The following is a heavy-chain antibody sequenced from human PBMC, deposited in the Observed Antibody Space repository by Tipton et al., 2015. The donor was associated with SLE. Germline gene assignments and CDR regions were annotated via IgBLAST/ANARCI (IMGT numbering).Heavy chain of an antibody. V-gene: IGHV4-39*07. Sequence: TLSLTCTVSGGSISSSSYYWGWIRQPPGKGLEWIGSIYYSGSTNYNPSLKSRVTISVDTSKNQLSLKLSSVTAADTAVYYCAREDYYGSGSFDYWGQGTLVTVSS. CDR3: AREDYYGSGSFDY. D-gene: IGHD3-10*01. J-gene: IGHJ4*02. CDR2: IYYSGST. CDR1: GGSISSSSYY.